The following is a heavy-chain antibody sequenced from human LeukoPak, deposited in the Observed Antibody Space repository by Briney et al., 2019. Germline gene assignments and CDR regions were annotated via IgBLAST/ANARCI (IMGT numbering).Heavy chain of an antibody. Sequence: GGSLRLSCAVSGFTFSSYSMNWVRQAPGKGLEWVSSISSSSSNIYYADSVQGRFTISRDNAKNSLYLVMNSLRAEDTAFYYCARGDVAAAGADAFDIWGQGTMVTVSS. V-gene: IGHV3-21*01. J-gene: IGHJ3*02. CDR1: GFTFSSYS. CDR2: ISSSSSNI. D-gene: IGHD6-13*01. CDR3: ARGDVAAAGADAFDI.